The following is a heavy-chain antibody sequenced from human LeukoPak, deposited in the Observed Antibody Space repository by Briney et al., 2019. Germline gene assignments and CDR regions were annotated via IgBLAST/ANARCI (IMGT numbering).Heavy chain of an antibody. V-gene: IGHV3-7*03. J-gene: IGHJ5*01. Sequence: GGSLRLSCTGSGFAFSNYWMSWVRQAPGKGLEWVANIKYDRSEKYYVDSVKGRLTISRDNAKNSLYLQMNSLRAEDTAVYYCAREPVRKRWFDSWGQGTLVTVSS. CDR2: IKYDRSEK. CDR1: GFAFSNYW. D-gene: IGHD3-10*01. CDR3: AREPVRKRWFDS.